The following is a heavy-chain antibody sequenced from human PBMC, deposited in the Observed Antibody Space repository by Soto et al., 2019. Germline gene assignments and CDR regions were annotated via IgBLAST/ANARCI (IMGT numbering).Heavy chain of an antibody. CDR3: ARDRAPRGWSYLDL. Sequence: QVQLVQSGAEVKKPGSSVKISCKAFGGSFSDYAISWVRQAPGQGLEWMGGIIPIFGTPNYAQKFQDRVTSTAHESTNTAYMELSRLTSEDTAVYYCARDRAPRGWSYLDLWGQGTQVTVSS. D-gene: IGHD2-15*01. CDR2: IIPIFGTP. V-gene: IGHV1-69*01. J-gene: IGHJ4*02. CDR1: GGSFSDYA.